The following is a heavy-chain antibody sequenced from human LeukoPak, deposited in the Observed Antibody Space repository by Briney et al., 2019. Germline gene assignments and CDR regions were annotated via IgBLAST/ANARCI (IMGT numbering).Heavy chain of an antibody. D-gene: IGHD1-26*01. CDR2: IYYSGST. J-gene: IGHJ4*02. V-gene: IGHV4-39*07. CDR1: GGSISSSSYY. Sequence: SETLSLTCTVSGGSISSSSYYWGWIRQPPGKGLECIGSIYYSGSTYYNPSLKSRVTISVDTSKNQFSLKLSSVTAADTAVYYCARGPIVGAALRYWGQGTLVTVSS. CDR3: ARGPIVGAALRY.